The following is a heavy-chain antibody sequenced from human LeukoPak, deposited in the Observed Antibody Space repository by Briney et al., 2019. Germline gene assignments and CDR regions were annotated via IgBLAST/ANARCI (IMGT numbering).Heavy chain of an antibody. V-gene: IGHV3-48*01. D-gene: IGHD3-10*01. Sequence: GGSLRLSCAASGSSFSDYPMDWVRQAPGKGLEWLSYISGSGTTIFYAGSVKGRFTISRDNAKNSLFLQMNSLRVEDTAVYYCARTVDGVTGSDYWGQGTLVTVSS. CDR3: ARTVDGVTGSDY. J-gene: IGHJ4*02. CDR1: GSSFSDYP. CDR2: ISGSGTTI.